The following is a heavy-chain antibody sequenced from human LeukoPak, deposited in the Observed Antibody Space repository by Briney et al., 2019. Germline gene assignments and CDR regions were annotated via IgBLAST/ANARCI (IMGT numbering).Heavy chain of an antibody. CDR1: GGAISSYY. CDR3: ARHSVYDILTGSFDY. CDR2: IYYSGST. V-gene: IGHV4-59*08. D-gene: IGHD3-9*01. Sequence: SETLSLTCTGSGGAISSYYWSWIRQPPGKGLEWIGYIYYSGSTNYNPSLKSRVTISVDTSKNQFSLKLSSVTAADTAVYYCARHSVYDILTGSFDYWGQGTLVTVSS. J-gene: IGHJ4*02.